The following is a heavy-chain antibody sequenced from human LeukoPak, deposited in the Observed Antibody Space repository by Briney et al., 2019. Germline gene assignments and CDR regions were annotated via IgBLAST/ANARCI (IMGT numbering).Heavy chain of an antibody. CDR3: ARSEFEAFDM. V-gene: IGHV3-21*01. CDR2: INSNSNYM. J-gene: IGHJ3*02. D-gene: IGHD3-10*01. Sequence: GGSLRLSCAASGFIFSFYSMNWVRQAPGKGLEGVSSINSNSNYMSYADSVKGRFTISRDNAKNSLYLQMTSLRAEDTAVYYCARSEFEAFDMWGQGTMVTVSS. CDR1: GFIFSFYS.